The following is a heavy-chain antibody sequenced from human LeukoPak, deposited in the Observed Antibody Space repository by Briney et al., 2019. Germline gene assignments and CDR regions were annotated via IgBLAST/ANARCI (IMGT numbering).Heavy chain of an antibody. V-gene: IGHV6-1*01. J-gene: IGHJ5*02. D-gene: IGHD3-10*01. CDR3: ARGGSNWFDP. CDR1: GDSVSNNNAT. CDR2: TYYRSNWYH. Sequence: QTLSLTCAISGDSVSNNNATWNWIRQSPSRGLEWLGRTYYRSNWYHDYAPSVKSRITVNPDTSKNQFSLQLNSVTPEDTAVYYCARGGSNWFDPWGQGSLVTVSS.